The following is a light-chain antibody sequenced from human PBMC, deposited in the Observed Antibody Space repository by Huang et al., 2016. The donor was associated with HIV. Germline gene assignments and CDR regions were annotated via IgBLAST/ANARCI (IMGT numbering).Light chain of an antibody. CDR3: QQYNNWPPLLT. J-gene: IGKJ4*01. CDR1: QSIHNN. Sequence: EIVLTQSPATLSLSPGERAALSCRATQSIHNNLAWYQQKPGQSPRLLIYGASTRATGSPARFRGSGSGTEFTLTISSLQSEDFAVYYCQQYNNWPPLLTFGGGTKVEIK. CDR2: GAS. V-gene: IGKV3-15*01.